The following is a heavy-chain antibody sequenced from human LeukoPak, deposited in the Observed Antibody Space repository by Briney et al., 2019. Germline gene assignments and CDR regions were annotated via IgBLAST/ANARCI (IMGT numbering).Heavy chain of an antibody. D-gene: IGHD3-22*01. CDR1: GGSISSYY. J-gene: IGHJ4*02. V-gene: IGHV4-59*12. CDR2: IYDSGST. Sequence: SETLSLTCTVSGGSISSYYWSWVRQPPGKGPEWIGCIYDSGSTFYNPSLESRVTITVDTSKNQFSLNLSSVTAADTAVYYCARSHHYFDSRAPPYYFDYWGQGTLVTVSS. CDR3: ARSHHYFDSRAPPYYFDY.